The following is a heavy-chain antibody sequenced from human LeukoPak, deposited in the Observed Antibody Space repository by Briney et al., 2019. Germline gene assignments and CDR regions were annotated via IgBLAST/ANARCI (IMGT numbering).Heavy chain of an antibody. D-gene: IGHD5-24*01. Sequence: RGESLKISCKGSGYIFTNYWIGWVRQMPGKGLEWMGIVSPGDSDTAYSPSFQGQVSISADKSINTAYLQWSSLRASDTVMYYCARRNGYNAGALDFDYWGQGTLVTVSS. CDR2: VSPGDSDT. J-gene: IGHJ4*02. CDR3: ARRNGYNAGALDFDY. CDR1: GYIFTNYW. V-gene: IGHV5-51*01.